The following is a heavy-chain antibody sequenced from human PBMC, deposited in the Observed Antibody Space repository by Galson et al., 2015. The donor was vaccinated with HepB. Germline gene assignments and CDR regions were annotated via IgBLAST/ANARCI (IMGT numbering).Heavy chain of an antibody. D-gene: IGHD1-1*01. V-gene: IGHV3-21*06. CDR1: GFSFSTYS. CDR3: AREPTTSRYRHAMHV. Sequence: SLRLSCAASGFSFSTYSMNWVRQAPGKGLEWVSSIDGNSDYIFYADSLKGRFTISRDNAKNSLYLEMNSLRAEDTAVYYCAREPTTSRYRHAMHVWGQGTTVPVS. CDR2: IDGNSDYI. J-gene: IGHJ6*02.